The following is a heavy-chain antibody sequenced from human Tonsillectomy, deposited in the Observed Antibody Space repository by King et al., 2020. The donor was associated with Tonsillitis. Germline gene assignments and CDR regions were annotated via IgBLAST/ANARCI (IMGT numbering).Heavy chain of an antibody. Sequence: QLVQSGAEVKKPGASVKVSCKTSGYTFTTYGVSWVRQAPGQGLEWMGWISTYNGNTNYAQNLQGRFTMTTDTSTNTAYMELTSLRSDDTAIYYCARDRPGTHGTCDFWGQGTMVTVSS. CDR1: GYTFTTYG. D-gene: IGHD1-1*01. CDR2: ISTYNGNT. J-gene: IGHJ3*01. CDR3: ARDRPGTHGTCDF. V-gene: IGHV1-18*04.